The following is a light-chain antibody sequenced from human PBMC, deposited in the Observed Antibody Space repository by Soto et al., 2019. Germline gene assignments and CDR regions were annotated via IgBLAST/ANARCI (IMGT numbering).Light chain of an antibody. Sequence: QSVLTQPASVSGSPGQSITISCTGTISDVGGYNFVAWYQQYPGKAPKLMICDVSNRPSGVSNRFSVSKSGNTASLTISGLQAEDEADYYCSSFTCSNYVFGTGTKVTVL. CDR1: ISDVGGYNF. V-gene: IGLV2-14*03. CDR3: SSFTCSNYV. CDR2: DVS. J-gene: IGLJ1*01.